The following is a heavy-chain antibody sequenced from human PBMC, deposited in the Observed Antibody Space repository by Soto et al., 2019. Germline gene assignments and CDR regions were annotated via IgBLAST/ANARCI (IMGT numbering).Heavy chain of an antibody. CDR1: GFNFRSYG. D-gene: IGHD6-19*01. J-gene: IGHJ5*02. CDR3: ARETRTRRYSSGWLTGFDP. CDR2: ISYDGSNK. V-gene: IGHV3-30*03. Sequence: GGSLRLSYASSGFNFRSYGMHLVRQAPGKGLEWVAVISYDGSNKYYADSVKGRFTISRDNSKNTLYLQMNSLRAEDTAVYYCARETRTRRYSSGWLTGFDPWGQGTLVTVSS.